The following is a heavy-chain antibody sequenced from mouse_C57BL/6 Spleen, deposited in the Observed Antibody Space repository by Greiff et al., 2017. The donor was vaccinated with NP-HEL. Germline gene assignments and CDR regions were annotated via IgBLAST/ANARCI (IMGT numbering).Heavy chain of an antibody. CDR3: ARELRDYAMDY. D-gene: IGHD1-1*01. V-gene: IGHV5-4*01. CDR2: ISDGGSYT. CDR1: GFTFSSYA. Sequence: EVMLVESGGGLVKPGGSLKLSCAASGFTFSSYAMSWVRQTPEKRLEWVATISDGGSYTYYPDNVKGRFTISRDNAKNNLYLQMSHLKSEDTAMYYCARELRDYAMDYWGQGTSVTVSS. J-gene: IGHJ4*01.